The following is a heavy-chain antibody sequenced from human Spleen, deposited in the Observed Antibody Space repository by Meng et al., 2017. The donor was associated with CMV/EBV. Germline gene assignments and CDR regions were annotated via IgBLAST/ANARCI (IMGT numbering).Heavy chain of an antibody. CDR1: GFTFSTYW. CDR2: ISGDGTTT. J-gene: IGHJ6*02. Sequence: GGSLRLSCAASGFTFSTYWMHWVRQAPGKGLVWVSRISGDGTTTTYADSVRGRFTISRDNAKNSLYLQMNSLRAEDTAVYYCAREVGYDFWSGLLGTLQPYGMDVWGQGTTVTVSS. CDR3: AREVGYDFWSGLLGTLQPYGMDV. D-gene: IGHD3-3*01. V-gene: IGHV3-74*01.